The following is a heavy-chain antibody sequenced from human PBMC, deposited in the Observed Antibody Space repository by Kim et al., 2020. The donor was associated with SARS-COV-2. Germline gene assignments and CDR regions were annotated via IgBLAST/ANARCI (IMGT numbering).Heavy chain of an antibody. J-gene: IGHJ6*02. CDR1: GGTFSSYA. CDR3: ASRGAAASPVSAYYYYGMDV. CDR2: IIPIFGTA. V-gene: IGHV1-69*13. D-gene: IGHD2-2*01. Sequence: SVKVSCKASGGTFSSYAISWVRQAPGQGLEWMGGIIPIFGTANYAQKFQGRVTITADESTSTAYMELSSLRSEDTAVYYCASRGAAASPVSAYYYYGMDVWGQGTTVTVSS.